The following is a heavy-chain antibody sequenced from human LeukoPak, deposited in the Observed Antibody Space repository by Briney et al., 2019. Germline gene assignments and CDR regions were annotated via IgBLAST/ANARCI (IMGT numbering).Heavy chain of an antibody. CDR3: ARVGIVVVPAAIAYYYYYMDV. CDR1: GYSFTSYW. D-gene: IGHD2-2*03. CDR2: IYPGDSDT. V-gene: IGHV5-51*01. Sequence: PGESLKISCKGSGYSFTSYWIGWVRQMPGKGLEWMWIIYPGDSDTRYSTSFQGQVTISADKSISTAYLQWSSLKASDTAMYYCARVGIVVVPAAIAYYYYYMDVWGKGTTVTVSS. J-gene: IGHJ6*03.